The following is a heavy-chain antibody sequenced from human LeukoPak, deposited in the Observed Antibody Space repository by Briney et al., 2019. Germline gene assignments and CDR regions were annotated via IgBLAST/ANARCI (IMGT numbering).Heavy chain of an antibody. Sequence: GGSLRLSCAASGFTSSNAWMSWVRQAPGKGLEWVGRIKSKTDGGTTDYAAPVKGRFTISRDDSKNTLYLQMNSLKTEDTAVYYCTVPTYYYDSSHWGQGTLVTVSS. J-gene: IGHJ4*02. CDR2: IKSKTDGGTT. CDR3: TVPTYYYDSSH. V-gene: IGHV3-15*01. CDR1: GFTSSNAW. D-gene: IGHD3-22*01.